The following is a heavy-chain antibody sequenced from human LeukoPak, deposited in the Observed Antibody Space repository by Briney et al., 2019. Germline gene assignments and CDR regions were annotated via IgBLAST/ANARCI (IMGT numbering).Heavy chain of an antibody. CDR2: ISKDGINK. J-gene: IGHJ3*02. CDR1: GFSFSDFS. Sequence: GGSLRLSCAASGFSFSDFSMHWVRQAPGKGLDWVAVISKDGINKYYADSVKGRFTISRDNSKNTLYLQMNSLRAEDTAVYYCARGTSDRIVGATRAFDIWGQGTMVTVSS. V-gene: IGHV3-30-3*01. D-gene: IGHD1-26*01. CDR3: ARGTSDRIVGATRAFDI.